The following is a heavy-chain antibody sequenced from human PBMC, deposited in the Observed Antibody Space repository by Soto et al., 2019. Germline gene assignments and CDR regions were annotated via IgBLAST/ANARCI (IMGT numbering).Heavy chain of an antibody. Sequence: ASVKVSCKASGYTFTSYDINWVRQATGQGLEWMGWMNPNSGNTGYAQKLQGRVTMTTDTSASTAYMELSSLRSEDTAVYYCANYCSSTSCYGSFDYWGQGTLVTVSS. D-gene: IGHD2-2*01. CDR1: GYTFTSYD. CDR2: MNPNSGNT. CDR3: ANYCSSTSCYGSFDY. V-gene: IGHV1-8*01. J-gene: IGHJ4*02.